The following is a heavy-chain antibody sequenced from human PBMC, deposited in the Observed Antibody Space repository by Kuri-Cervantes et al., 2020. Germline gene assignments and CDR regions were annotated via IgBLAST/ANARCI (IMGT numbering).Heavy chain of an antibody. D-gene: IGHD1-26*01. CDR3: ARQVLYSGNYDFEY. V-gene: IGHV4-34*01. CDR2: INHRGST. J-gene: IGHJ4*02. Sequence: SETLSLTCAVYGGSFSGYYWSWIRQPPGKGLEWIGEINHRGSTNYNPSLKSRVTMSVDTSKNQFSLKLNSVTAADTAVYYCARQVLYSGNYDFEYWGQGTLVTVSS. CDR1: GGSFSGYY.